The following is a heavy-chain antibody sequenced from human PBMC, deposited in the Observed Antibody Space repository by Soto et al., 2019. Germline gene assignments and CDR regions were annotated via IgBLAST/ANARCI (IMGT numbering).Heavy chain of an antibody. CDR1: GGSVSSGSYY. D-gene: IGHD3-16*01. CDR3: ARVPQAYVDGMDV. Sequence: QVQLQESGPGLVKPSETLSLTCTVSGGSVSSGSYYWSWMRQPPGKGLEWIGSIYYTGSTNYNPSHKSRVTMSVDTSKNQFSLKLISVTAADTAVYYCARVPQAYVDGMDVWGQGTTVTVSS. CDR2: IYYTGST. V-gene: IGHV4-61*01. J-gene: IGHJ6*02.